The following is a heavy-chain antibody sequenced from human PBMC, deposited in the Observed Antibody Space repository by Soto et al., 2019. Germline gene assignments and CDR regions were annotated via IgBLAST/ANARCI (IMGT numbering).Heavy chain of an antibody. J-gene: IGHJ6*02. CDR2: IIPILDTA. V-gene: IGHV1-69*13. CDR1: GDTFSSYP. Sequence: SVKVSCKASGDTFSSYPISWVRQAPGQGLEWMGGIIPILDTANYAQKIQGRVTITADESTSTAYMKLSSLRSEDTAVYYCARGGYRGYDFLLDVWGQGTTVTVYS. CDR3: ARGGYRGYDFLLDV. D-gene: IGHD5-12*01.